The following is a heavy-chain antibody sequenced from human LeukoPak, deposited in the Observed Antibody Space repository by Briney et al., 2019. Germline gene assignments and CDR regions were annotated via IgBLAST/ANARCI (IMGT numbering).Heavy chain of an antibody. CDR2: ISGSGGNT. Sequence: GGSLRLSCAVSGITLSNYGMSWVRQAPGKGLQWVAGISGSGGNTNYADSVKGRFTISRDNRKNTLYLQMNSLRAEDTAVYFCARGGRESGYDYYYYMDVWGKGTTVTVSS. D-gene: IGHD3-3*01. V-gene: IGHV3-23*01. J-gene: IGHJ6*03. CDR1: GITLSNYG. CDR3: ARGGRESGYDYYYYMDV.